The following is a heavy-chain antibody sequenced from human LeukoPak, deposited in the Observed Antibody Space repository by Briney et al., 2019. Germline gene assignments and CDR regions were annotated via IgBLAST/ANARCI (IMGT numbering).Heavy chain of an antibody. CDR2: IRYDGSYT. CDR3: AKDDGGSYYIYYYYMDV. Sequence: GGSLRLSCAASGLTFSSYGMHWVRQAPGRGLEWVSFIRYDGSYTYYADSVQGRFTISRDNSKNTLYLQMNSLRAEDTAVYYCAKDDGGSYYIYYYYMDVWGKGTTVTISS. CDR1: GLTFSSYG. J-gene: IGHJ6*03. D-gene: IGHD1-26*01. V-gene: IGHV3-30*02.